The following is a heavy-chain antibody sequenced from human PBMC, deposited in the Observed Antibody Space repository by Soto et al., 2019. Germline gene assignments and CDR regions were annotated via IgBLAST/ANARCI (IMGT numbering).Heavy chain of an antibody. J-gene: IGHJ5*02. CDR2: IYFSGSP. CDR3: ERVSSGRNWFAP. V-gene: IGHV4-61*01. CDR1: GESVSSASFY. D-gene: IGHD6-19*01. Sequence: PSETLSLTCTVSGESVSSASFYRIWIRQAPGKGREWIWFIYFSGSPNYNPSLKSRVTMSLDTSKNQFSLKLRSVTPADTAAYECERVSSGRNWFAPLGQGTLVTVSS.